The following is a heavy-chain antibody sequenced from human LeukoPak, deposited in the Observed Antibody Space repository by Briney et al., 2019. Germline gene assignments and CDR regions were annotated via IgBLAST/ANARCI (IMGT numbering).Heavy chain of an antibody. CDR2: ISYTGST. V-gene: IGHV4-39*07. D-gene: IGHD4-11*01. J-gene: IGHJ4*02. Sequence: PSETLSLTCTVSGGSISSSSYYWGWIRQPPGKGLEWIGSISYTGSTYYNPSLKSRVTISVDTSKNQFSLKLSSVTAADTAVYYCAKSELNDYMKYWGQGTLVTVSS. CDR3: AKSELNDYMKY. CDR1: GGSISSSSYY.